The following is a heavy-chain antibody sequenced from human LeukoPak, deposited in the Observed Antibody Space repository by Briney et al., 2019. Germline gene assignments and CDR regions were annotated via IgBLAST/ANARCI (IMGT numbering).Heavy chain of an antibody. CDR1: GFTFSNAW. J-gene: IGHJ4*02. V-gene: IGHV3-15*01. CDR3: TTDSGVSLGDIVVVPAANLFDY. Sequence: GGSLRLSCAASGFTFSNAWMSWVRQAPGKGLEWVGRIKSKTDGGTTDYAAPVKGRFTISRDDSKNTLYLQMNSLKTEDTAVYYCTTDSGVSLGDIVVVPAANLFDYWGQGTLVTVSS. CDR2: IKSKTDGGTT. D-gene: IGHD2-2*01.